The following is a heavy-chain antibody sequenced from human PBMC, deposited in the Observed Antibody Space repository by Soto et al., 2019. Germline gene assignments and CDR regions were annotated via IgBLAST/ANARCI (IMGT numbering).Heavy chain of an antibody. D-gene: IGHD3-10*01. CDR2: IIGSGGST. CDR3: AKDITMVRGVMGWFDH. J-gene: IGHJ5*02. Sequence: XGSLILSCAAAGVTFSSYAMSWVRQAPGRGLEWVSAIIGSGGSTYYADSVKGRFTISRDNSKNTLYLQMNSLRAADTAVYYCAKDITMVRGVMGWFDHWGQGTLATVSS. V-gene: IGHV3-23*01. CDR1: GVTFSSYA.